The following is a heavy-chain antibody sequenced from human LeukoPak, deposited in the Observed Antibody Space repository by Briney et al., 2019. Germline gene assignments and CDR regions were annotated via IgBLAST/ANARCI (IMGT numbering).Heavy chain of an antibody. CDR2: IYPYDSNT. J-gene: IGHJ4*02. V-gene: IGHV5-51*01. CDR1: GSSFISYW. D-gene: IGHD5-18*01. CDR3: SRRGYNYPYDY. Sequence: GXXLQISCKGSGSSFISYWIGWGRQLPGKGMVWIGIIYPYDSNTRYSPSFQGQVTISADKSMSPAYLQWSSLNASDTAIYYCSRRGYNYPYDYWGQGTLVTVSS.